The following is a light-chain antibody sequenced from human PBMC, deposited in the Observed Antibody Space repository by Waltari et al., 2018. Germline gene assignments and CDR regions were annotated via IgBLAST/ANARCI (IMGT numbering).Light chain of an antibody. V-gene: IGLV2-23*01. CDR2: EGR. J-gene: IGLJ3*02. CDR1: SSDVGRYNL. CDR3: CSYAGSSTLV. Sequence: QSALTQPVSVSGSPGQSITISCTGTSSDVGRYNLVSWYQQVPGKAPKLMIYEGRRRPSGFSTRFSGSKSGNTASLTISGLQTEDEADYYCCSYAGSSTLVFGGGTKLTVL.